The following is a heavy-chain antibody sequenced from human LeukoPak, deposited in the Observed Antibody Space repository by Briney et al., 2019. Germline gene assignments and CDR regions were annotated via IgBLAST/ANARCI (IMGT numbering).Heavy chain of an antibody. Sequence: SETLSLTCTVSGDSIYNSDYYWGWIRRPPGKGLEWIGSIFYGGSSYYNPSLKSRVTISVDTSKNQFSLKLSSVTAADTAVYYCARVFPFGESQPNTDYWGQGTLVTVSS. CDR2: IFYGGSS. CDR3: ARVFPFGESQPNTDY. J-gene: IGHJ4*02. CDR1: GDSIYNSDYY. D-gene: IGHD3-10*01. V-gene: IGHV4-39*07.